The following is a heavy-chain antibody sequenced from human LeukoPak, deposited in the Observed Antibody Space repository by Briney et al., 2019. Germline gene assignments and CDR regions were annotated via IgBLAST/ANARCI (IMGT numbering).Heavy chain of an antibody. CDR3: ASGELRFLEWLFRR. Sequence: PSETLSLTCTVSGYSFSSGYYWGWLRPPPGEGLGWVGSNHRSGSTYYDPSLKGRVTISVDTSKNQFSLKLSSVTAADTAVYYCASGELRFLEWLFRRWGQGTLVTVSS. V-gene: IGHV4-38-2*02. CDR2: NHRSGST. J-gene: IGHJ4*02. D-gene: IGHD3-3*01. CDR1: GYSFSSGYY.